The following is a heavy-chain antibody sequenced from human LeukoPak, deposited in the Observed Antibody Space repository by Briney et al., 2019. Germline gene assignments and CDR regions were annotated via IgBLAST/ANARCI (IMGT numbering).Heavy chain of an antibody. V-gene: IGHV4-39*07. CDR2: IYYSGST. J-gene: IGHJ5*02. CDR3: ARDMYREPTA. Sequence: SETLSLTCSVSGGSISSSSYYWGWIRQPPGKGLEWIGSIYYSGSTYYNPSLKSRVTISVDTSKNHFSLRLSSVTAADTAVYYCARDMYREPTAWGQGTLVTVSS. CDR1: GGSISSSSYY. D-gene: IGHD1-26*01.